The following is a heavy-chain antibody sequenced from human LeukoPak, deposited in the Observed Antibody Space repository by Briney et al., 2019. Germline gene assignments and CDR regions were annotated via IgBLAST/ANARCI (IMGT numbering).Heavy chain of an antibody. CDR2: IYYSGST. V-gene: IGHV4-59*01. D-gene: IGHD2-15*01. CDR1: GGSISSYY. CDR3: ARVSLGYCSGGSCYSLDV. J-gene: IGHJ6*04. Sequence: PSETLSLTCTVSGGSISSYYWSWIRQPPRKGLEWIGYIYYSGSTNYNPSLKSRVTISVDTSKNQFSLKLSSVTAADTAVYYCARVSLGYCSGGSCYSLDVWGKGTTVTVSS.